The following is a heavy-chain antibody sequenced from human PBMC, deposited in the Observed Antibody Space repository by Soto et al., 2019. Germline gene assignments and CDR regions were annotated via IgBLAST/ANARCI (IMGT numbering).Heavy chain of an antibody. Sequence: ASVKVSCKASGFSFTGYYIHWLRQAPGQGLEWMGWINAHSGGTEYAQKFQGRVTLTRDTSIATAYLTLTSLTSDDTALYYCAKDLTRQLAYWLDPWGQGTQVTVAS. J-gene: IGHJ5*02. D-gene: IGHD6-6*01. V-gene: IGHV1-2*02. CDR1: GFSFTGYY. CDR2: INAHSGGT. CDR3: AKDLTRQLAYWLDP.